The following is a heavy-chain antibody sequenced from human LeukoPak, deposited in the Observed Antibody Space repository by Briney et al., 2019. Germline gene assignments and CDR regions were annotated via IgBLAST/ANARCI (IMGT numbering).Heavy chain of an antibody. Sequence: SETLSLTCTVSGGSVISGSYYWSWIRQPPGKGLEWIGYVSHSGNTNYDPSLKSRVTISKDTSENQFSLNLSSVTAADTAVYYCVREHDWGDFDFWGQGTLVTVSS. CDR3: VREHDWGDFDF. CDR1: GGSVISGSYY. J-gene: IGHJ4*02. CDR2: VSHSGNT. D-gene: IGHD3-9*01. V-gene: IGHV4-61*01.